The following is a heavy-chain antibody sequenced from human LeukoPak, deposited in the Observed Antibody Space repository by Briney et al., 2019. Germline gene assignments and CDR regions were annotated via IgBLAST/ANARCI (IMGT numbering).Heavy chain of an antibody. D-gene: IGHD5-18*01. V-gene: IGHV4-59*01. CDR3: ARVQLWFGKQAFDI. J-gene: IGHJ3*02. CDR2: IYYSGST. Sequence: SETLSLTCTVSGGSISSYYWSWIRQPPGKGLEWIGYIYYSGSTNYNPSLKSRVTISVDTSKNQFSLKLSSVTAADTAVYYCARVQLWFGKQAFDIWGQGTMVTVSS. CDR1: GGSISSYY.